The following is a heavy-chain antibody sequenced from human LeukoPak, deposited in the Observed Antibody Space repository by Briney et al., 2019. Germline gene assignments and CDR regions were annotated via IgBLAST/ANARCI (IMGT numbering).Heavy chain of an antibody. J-gene: IGHJ6*03. CDR2: IKQDGSEK. V-gene: IGHV3-7*01. D-gene: IGHD3-3*01. CDR1: GFTFSNYW. Sequence: SGGSLRLSCAASGFTFSNYWMTWVRQAPGKGLEWVADIKQDGSEKLYVNSVRGRFTISRDNAKMPLFLQMNSLRAEDTAVYYCARDNGVVHGVYYMDVWGKGTTVTVS. CDR3: ARDNGVVHGVYYMDV.